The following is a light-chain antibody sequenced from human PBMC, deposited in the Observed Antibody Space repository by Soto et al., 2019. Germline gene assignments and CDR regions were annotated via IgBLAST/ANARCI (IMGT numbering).Light chain of an antibody. J-gene: IGLJ3*02. V-gene: IGLV1-44*01. CDR2: SNN. Sequence: QPVLTQPPSASGTPGQRVTISCSGSRSNIGSNTVNWYQQLPGTAPKLLIYSNNQWPSGVPDRFSGSKSGTSASLAISGLQSEDEAEYYCAVWDDSLNGWVFGGGTKLTVL. CDR3: AVWDDSLNGWV. CDR1: RSNIGSNT.